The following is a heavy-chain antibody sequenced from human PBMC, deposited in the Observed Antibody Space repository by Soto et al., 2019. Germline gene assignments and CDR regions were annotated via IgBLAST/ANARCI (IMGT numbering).Heavy chain of an antibody. CDR1: GYIFVNYG. Sequence: QVQLVQSGDEVKKPGASVKVSCKASGYIFVNYGIAWVRQAPRQGLEWMGWISPYTGNTHSASKVQGRLTMTADTSTSTADMDLGSLTSDDTAVYYCVMVDNYVTPTPQDVWGQGTTVTVSS. D-gene: IGHD3-16*01. J-gene: IGHJ6*02. CDR2: ISPYTGNT. V-gene: IGHV1-18*01. CDR3: VMVDNYVTPTPQDV.